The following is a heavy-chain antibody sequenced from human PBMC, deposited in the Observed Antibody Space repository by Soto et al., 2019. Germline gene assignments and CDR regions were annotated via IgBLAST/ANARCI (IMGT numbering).Heavy chain of an antibody. CDR3: ARWGPAAPQYYYYGMDV. D-gene: IGHD2-2*01. CDR2: INHSGST. J-gene: IGHJ6*02. CDR1: GGSFSGYY. Sequence: QVQLQQWGAGLLKPSETLSLTCAVYGGSFSGYYWCWIRQPPGKGLAWIREINHSGSTNYNPSLKMRVTIAVDTSKNQFSMKLGSVTAADTAVYYCARWGPAAPQYYYYGMDVCGRGTTVTACS. V-gene: IGHV4-34*01.